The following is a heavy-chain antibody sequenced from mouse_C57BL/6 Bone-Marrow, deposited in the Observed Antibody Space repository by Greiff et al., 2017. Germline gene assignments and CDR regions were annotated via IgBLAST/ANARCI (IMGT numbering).Heavy chain of an antibody. CDR2: IDPSDSET. Sequence: QVQLQQPGAELVRPGSSVKLSCKASGYTFTSYWMHWVQQRPIQGLEWIGNIDPSDSETHYNQKFKDKATLTVDKSSSTAYMQLSSLTSEDSAVYYWERSDSRGFAYWGQGTLVTVSA. J-gene: IGHJ3*01. CDR3: ERSDSRGFAY. V-gene: IGHV1-52*01. CDR1: GYTFTSYW. D-gene: IGHD2-4*01.